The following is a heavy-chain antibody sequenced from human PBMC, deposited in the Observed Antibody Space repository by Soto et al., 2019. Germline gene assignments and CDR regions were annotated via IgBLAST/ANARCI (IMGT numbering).Heavy chain of an antibody. CDR3: ASSVLRYFDWSRHAFDI. V-gene: IGHV5-51*01. Sequence: GESLKISCKGSGYSFTSYWIGWVLQMPGKGLEWMGIIYPGDSDTRYSPSFQVQVTISADKSISTAYLQWSSLKASDTAMYYCASSVLRYFDWSRHAFDIWGQGTMVTVSS. CDR2: IYPGDSDT. D-gene: IGHD3-9*01. J-gene: IGHJ3*02. CDR1: GYSFTSYW.